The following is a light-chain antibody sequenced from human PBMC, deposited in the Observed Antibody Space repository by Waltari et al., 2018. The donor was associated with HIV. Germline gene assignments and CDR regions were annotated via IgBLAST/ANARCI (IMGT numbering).Light chain of an antibody. CDR2: GAS. J-gene: IGKJ5*01. Sequence: EIMMTQSPGTLSVSPGERATLSCRASQSVSSNLAWYQQKPGQAPRLLIYGASTRATGMPARFSGSGSGTEFSLTISSLQSEDFAVYYCQQYHHWPLTFGQGTRLEIK. V-gene: IGKV3-15*01. CDR1: QSVSSN. CDR3: QQYHHWPLT.